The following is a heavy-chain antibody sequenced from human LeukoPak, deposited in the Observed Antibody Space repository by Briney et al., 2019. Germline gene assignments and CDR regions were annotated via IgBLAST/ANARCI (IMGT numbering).Heavy chain of an antibody. V-gene: IGHV3-23*01. D-gene: IGHD6-19*01. Sequence: PGGSLRLSCAASGFTFSSYAMTWVRQAPGKGLEWVSSISGSGGSTYYADSVKGRFTISRDNSKNTLYLQMNGLRAEDTAVYYCARDPSSGWYYFDYWGQGTLVTVSS. CDR1: GFTFSSYA. J-gene: IGHJ4*02. CDR2: ISGSGGST. CDR3: ARDPSSGWYYFDY.